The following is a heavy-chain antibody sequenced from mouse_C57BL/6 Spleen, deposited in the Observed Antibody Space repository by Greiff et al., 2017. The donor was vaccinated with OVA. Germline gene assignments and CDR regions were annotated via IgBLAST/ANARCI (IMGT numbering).Heavy chain of an antibody. Sequence: VQLQQSGAELVKPGASVKISCKASGYAFSSYWMNWVKQRPGKGLEWIGQIYPGDGDTNYNGKFKGKATLTADKSSSTAYMQLSSLTSEDSAVYFCARHGSSYGYFDVWGTGTTVTVSS. V-gene: IGHV1-80*01. CDR3: ARHGSSYGYFDV. J-gene: IGHJ1*03. CDR2: IYPGDGDT. CDR1: GYAFSSYW. D-gene: IGHD1-1*01.